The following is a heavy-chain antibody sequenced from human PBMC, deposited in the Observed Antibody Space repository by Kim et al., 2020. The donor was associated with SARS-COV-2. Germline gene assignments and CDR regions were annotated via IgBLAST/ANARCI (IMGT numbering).Heavy chain of an antibody. D-gene: IGHD3-22*01. J-gene: IGHJ3*02. Sequence: DSVKGRFTISRDNSKNTLYLQMNSLRAEDTAVYYCAKDYSSGYYYDAFDIWGQGTMVTVSS. CDR3: AKDYSSGYYYDAFDI. V-gene: IGHV3-23*01.